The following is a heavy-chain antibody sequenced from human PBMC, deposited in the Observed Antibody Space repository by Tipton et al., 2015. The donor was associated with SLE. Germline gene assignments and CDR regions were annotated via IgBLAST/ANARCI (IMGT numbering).Heavy chain of an antibody. J-gene: IGHJ3*02. V-gene: IGHV4-34*01. D-gene: IGHD1-26*01. Sequence: TLSLTCAVYGGSFSGYYWSWIRQPPGKGLEWIGEINHSGSTYYNPSLKSRVTISVDTSKNQFSLKLSSVTAADTAVYYCARDRSIVRARDAFDIWGQGTMVTVSS. CDR3: ARDRSIVRARDAFDI. CDR2: INHSGST. CDR1: GGSFSGYY.